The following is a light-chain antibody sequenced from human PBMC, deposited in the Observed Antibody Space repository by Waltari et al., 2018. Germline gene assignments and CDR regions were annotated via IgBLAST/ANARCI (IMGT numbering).Light chain of an antibody. CDR1: KRITSNY. CDR2: DAS. V-gene: IGKV3-20*01. CDR3: QQCGRSLYT. Sequence: EIVLTQSPGTLSLSPGERATPSCSASKRITSNYLAWYQQRPGQAPRLLIYDASTRATGIPDRFSGSGSGTDFTLTISRLEPEDFAVYYCQQCGRSLYTFGQGTTLEIK. J-gene: IGKJ2*01.